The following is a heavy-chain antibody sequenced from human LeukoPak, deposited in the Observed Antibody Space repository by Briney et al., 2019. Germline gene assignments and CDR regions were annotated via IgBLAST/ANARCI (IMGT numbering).Heavy chain of an antibody. V-gene: IGHV4-61*02. J-gene: IGHJ5*02. D-gene: IGHD1-20*01. CDR1: GGSISSGSYY. CDR2: IYDSRST. Sequence: SETLSLTCTVSGGSISSGSYYWSWIRQPAGKGLEWIGRIYDSRSTNYNPSLKSRVTMSVDTSKNQFSLKLNSVTAADTAVYYCARDISGGYNWFDPWGQGTLVTVSS. CDR3: ARDISGGYNWFDP.